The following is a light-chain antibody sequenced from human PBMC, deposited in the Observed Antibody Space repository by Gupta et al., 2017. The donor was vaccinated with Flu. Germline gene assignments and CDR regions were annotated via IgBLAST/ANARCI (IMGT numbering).Light chain of an antibody. V-gene: IGKV1D-16*01. CDR3: RQYEDYPIT. CDR2: GAT. CDR1: QSISNS. J-gene: IGKJ5*01. Sequence: IQMTQSPSSLSASVGDRVIITWRGSQSISNSLGWHQQKRQEARKSLFYGATRLQKGAPSRFGGSGSGREITLTISSLQPEDFGTYYCRQYEDYPITFGQGTRLEIK.